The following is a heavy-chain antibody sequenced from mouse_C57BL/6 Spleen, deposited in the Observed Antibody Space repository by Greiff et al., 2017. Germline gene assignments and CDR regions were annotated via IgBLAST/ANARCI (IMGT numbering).Heavy chain of an antibody. CDR2: ISSGSSTI. CDR1: GFTFSDYG. CDR3: ARTWAYWYFDV. V-gene: IGHV5-17*01. J-gene: IGHJ1*03. Sequence: EVKLMESGGGLVKPGGSLKLSCAASGFTFSDYGMHWVRQAPEKGLEWVAYISSGSSTIYYADTVKGRFTISRDNAKNTLFLQMTSLMSEDTAMCYCARTWAYWYFDVWGTGTTVTVSS.